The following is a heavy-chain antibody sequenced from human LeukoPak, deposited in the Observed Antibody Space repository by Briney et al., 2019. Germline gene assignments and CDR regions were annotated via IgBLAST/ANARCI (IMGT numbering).Heavy chain of an antibody. J-gene: IGHJ4*02. Sequence: SVKVSCKASGGTFSSYAISWVRQAPGQGLEWMGRIIPILGIANYAQKSQGRVTITADKSTSTAYMELSSLRSEDTAVYYCARDGRDGYNFGYWGQGTLVTVSS. CDR2: IIPILGIA. V-gene: IGHV1-69*04. CDR1: GGTFSSYA. D-gene: IGHD5-12*01. CDR3: ARDGRDGYNFGY.